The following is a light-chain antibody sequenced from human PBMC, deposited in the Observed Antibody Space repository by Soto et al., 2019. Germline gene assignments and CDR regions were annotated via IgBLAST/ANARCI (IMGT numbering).Light chain of an antibody. CDR1: QSVSSN. V-gene: IGKV3-15*01. J-gene: IGKJ1*01. Sequence: EIVMTQSPATLSVSPGERATLSCRASQSVSSNLAWYQQKPGQAPRLLIYGASTRATGIPGRFSGSGSGTEFTLTISSLLSEDFAVYYCQQYNNWPPWTFGQGTKVEIK. CDR3: QQYNNWPPWT. CDR2: GAS.